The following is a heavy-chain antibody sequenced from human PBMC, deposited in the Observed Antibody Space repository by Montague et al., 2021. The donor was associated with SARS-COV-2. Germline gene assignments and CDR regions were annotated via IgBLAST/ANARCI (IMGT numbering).Heavy chain of an antibody. D-gene: IGHD3-3*01. CDR1: GFTFSSYW. J-gene: IGHJ5*02. Sequence: SLRLSCAASGFTFSSYWMHWVRQAPGKGLVWVSRINSDGSSTSYADSVKGRFTISRDNAKNTLYLQMNSLRAEDTAVYYCARGPYYDFWSGFNWFDPWGQGTLVPVSS. CDR2: INSDGSST. CDR3: ARGPYYDFWSGFNWFDP. V-gene: IGHV3-74*01.